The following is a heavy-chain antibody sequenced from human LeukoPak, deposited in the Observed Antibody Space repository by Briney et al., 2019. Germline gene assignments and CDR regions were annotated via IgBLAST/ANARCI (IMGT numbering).Heavy chain of an antibody. CDR1: GFTFSSYA. CDR3: AKDLDIVVVPAAIRKDRVPYYYMDV. CDR2: ISGSGGST. D-gene: IGHD2-2*02. Sequence: PGGSLRLSCAASGFTFSSYAMSWVRQAPGKGLEWVSAISGSGGSTYYADSVKGRFTISRDNSKNTLYLQMNSLRAEDTAVYYCAKDLDIVVVPAAIRKDRVPYYYMDVWGKGTTVTVSS. J-gene: IGHJ6*03. V-gene: IGHV3-23*01.